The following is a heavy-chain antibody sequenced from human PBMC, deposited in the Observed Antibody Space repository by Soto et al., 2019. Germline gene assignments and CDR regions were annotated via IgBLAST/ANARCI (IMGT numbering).Heavy chain of an antibody. CDR3: ARALLRLEYCSGTRCYELDY. V-gene: IGHV2-26*01. CDR2: IFSNDEK. Sequence: SGPTLVNPTETLTLTCTVSGFSLSNARMGVGWIRQPPGKALEWLADIFSNDEKFYSTSLKSRLTVSKGTSESQVVLTMTNMDPVDTATYYFARALLRLEYCSGTRCYELDYWGQGARVTVSS. J-gene: IGHJ4*02. D-gene: IGHD2-2*01. CDR1: GFSLSNARMG.